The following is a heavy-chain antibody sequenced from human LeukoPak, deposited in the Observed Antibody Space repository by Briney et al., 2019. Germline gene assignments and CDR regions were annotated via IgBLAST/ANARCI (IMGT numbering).Heavy chain of an antibody. D-gene: IGHD3-16*01. J-gene: IGHJ4*02. V-gene: IGHV1-2*02. CDR1: GYTFTGYY. CDR2: INPNSGGT. CDR3: ATKDLGPDFGYYFDY. Sequence: GASVKVSCKASGYTFTGYYMHWVRQAPGQGLEWMGWINPNSGGTNYAQKFQGRVTMTRDTSISTAYMELSRLRSDDTAVYYCATKDLGPDFGYYFDYWGQGTLVAVSS.